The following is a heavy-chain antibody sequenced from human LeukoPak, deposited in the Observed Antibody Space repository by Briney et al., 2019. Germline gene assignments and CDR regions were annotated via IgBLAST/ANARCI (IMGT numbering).Heavy chain of an antibody. CDR3: ARVSRTILTGYDAFDI. V-gene: IGHV3-11*01. J-gene: IGHJ3*02. CDR2: ISSSGSTI. CDR1: GFTFSDYY. Sequence: GGSLRLSCAASGFTFSDYYMSWIRQAPGKGLEWVSYISSSGSTIYYADSVKGRFTISRDNAKNSLYLQMNSLRAEDTAVYYCARVSRTILTGYDAFDIWGQGTVVTVSS. D-gene: IGHD3-9*01.